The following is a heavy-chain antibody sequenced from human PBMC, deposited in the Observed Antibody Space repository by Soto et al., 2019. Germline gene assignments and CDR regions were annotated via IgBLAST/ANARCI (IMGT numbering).Heavy chain of an antibody. CDR2: IWYDGSNK. CDR3: ARDSHVGSGWQLTADY. V-gene: IGHV3-33*01. D-gene: IGHD6-19*01. CDR1: GFTFSSYG. J-gene: IGHJ4*02. Sequence: PGGSLRLSCAASGFTFSSYGMHWVRQAPGKGLEWVAVIWYDGSNKYYAESVKGRFTISRDNSKNTLYLQTNSLRAEDTAVYYCARDSHVGSGWQLTADYWGQGTLVTVSS.